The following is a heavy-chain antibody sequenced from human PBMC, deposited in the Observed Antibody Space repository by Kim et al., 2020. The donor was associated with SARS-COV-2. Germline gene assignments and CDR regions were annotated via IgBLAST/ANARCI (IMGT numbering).Heavy chain of an antibody. V-gene: IGHV3-23*01. CDR2: ISGSGNNT. D-gene: IGHD2-2*01. CDR1: GFTFRSHG. CDR3: AKGPHCTSTSCYAVGAFDI. Sequence: GGSLRLSCAASGFTFRSHGMSWVRQAPGKGLEWVSAISGSGNNTYYAGSVKGRFTISRDNSKNTLSLQMNSLRAEDTAVYFCAKGPHCTSTSCYAVGAFDIWGQGTMVTVSS. J-gene: IGHJ3*02.